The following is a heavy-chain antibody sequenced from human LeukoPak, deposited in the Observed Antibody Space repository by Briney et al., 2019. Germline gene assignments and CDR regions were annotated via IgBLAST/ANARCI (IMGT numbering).Heavy chain of an antibody. CDR2: ISYDGRNK. J-gene: IGHJ4*02. Sequence: PGGSLRLSCAASGFTFSNYSIHWVRQAPGKGLECVAVISYDGRNKNYADSVKGRFTISRDNSKNTLFLQMNSLRAEDTAVFYCAKGTTDYDASDPLDFWGQGTLVTVSS. V-gene: IGHV3-30*04. D-gene: IGHD3-16*01. CDR1: GFTFSNYS. CDR3: AKGTTDYDASDPLDF.